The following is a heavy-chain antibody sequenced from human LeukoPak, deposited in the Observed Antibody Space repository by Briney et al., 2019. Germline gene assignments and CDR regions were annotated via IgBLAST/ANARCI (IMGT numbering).Heavy chain of an antibody. CDR3: ARDPIFGVVPPC. D-gene: IGHD3-3*01. V-gene: IGHV4-59*01. Sequence: PSETLSLTCTISGGSISSYYWSWIRQPPEKGLEWIGNIYYSGSTNYNPSLKSRVTISVDTSKNQFSLKLSSVTAADTAVYYCARDPIFGVVPPCWGQGTLVTVSS. CDR1: GGSISSYY. CDR2: IYYSGST. J-gene: IGHJ4*02.